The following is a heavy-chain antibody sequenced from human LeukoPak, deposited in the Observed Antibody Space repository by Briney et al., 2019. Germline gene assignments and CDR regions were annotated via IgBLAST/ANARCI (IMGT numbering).Heavy chain of an antibody. CDR1: GFTVSSNY. D-gene: IGHD4-17*01. CDR3: ARDNPMGVPNDYGDRGGFDP. Sequence: PGGSLRLSCAASGFTVSSNYMSWVRQAPGKGLEWVSFIYSDNTHYSDSVKGRFTISRDNSKNTLYLQMNSLRAEDTAVYYCARDNPMGVPNDYGDRGGFDPWGQGTLVTVSS. V-gene: IGHV3-53*01. CDR2: IYSDNT. J-gene: IGHJ5*02.